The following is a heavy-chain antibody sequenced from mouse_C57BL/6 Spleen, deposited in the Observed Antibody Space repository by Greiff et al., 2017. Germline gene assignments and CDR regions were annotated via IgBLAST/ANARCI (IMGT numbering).Heavy chain of an antibody. D-gene: IGHD1-1*01. V-gene: IGHV1-66*01. J-gene: IGHJ2*01. CDR2: IYPGSGNT. Sequence: QVQLQQSGPELVKPGASVKISCKASGYSFTSYYIHWVKQRPGQGLEWIGWIYPGSGNTKYNEKFKGKATLTADTSSSTAYMQLSSLTSEDSAVYYCFITTVKGDYYFDYWGKGTTLTVSS. CDR3: FITTVKGDYYFDY. CDR1: GYSFTSYY.